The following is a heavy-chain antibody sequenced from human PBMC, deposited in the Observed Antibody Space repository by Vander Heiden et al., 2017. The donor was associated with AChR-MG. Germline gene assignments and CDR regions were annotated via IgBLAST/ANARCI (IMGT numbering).Heavy chain of an antibody. Sequence: EVQLVESGGGLVQPGRSLRLSCTASGFTFGDYAMSGVRQAPGKGLEWVGFIRSKAYGGTTEYAASVKGRFTISRDDSKSIAYLQMNSLKTEDTAVYYCTTQTYLEWDYYYYYYMDVWGKGTTVTVSS. CDR3: TTQTYLEWDYYYYYYMDV. CDR1: GFTFGDYA. J-gene: IGHJ6*03. V-gene: IGHV3-49*04. CDR2: IRSKAYGGTT. D-gene: IGHD3-3*01.